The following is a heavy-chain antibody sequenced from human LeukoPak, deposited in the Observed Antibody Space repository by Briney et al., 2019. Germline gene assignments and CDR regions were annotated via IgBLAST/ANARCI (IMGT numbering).Heavy chain of an antibody. D-gene: IGHD5-18*01. CDR1: GGSFSGYY. CDR3: AKSNGYGLVDI. Sequence: PSEALSLTCAVYGGSFSGYYWSWIRQPPGKGLEWIGEINHSGSTNYNPSLKSRVTISVETSKNQFSLKLKSVTAADTAVYYCAKSNGYGLVDIWGQGTMVTVSS. V-gene: IGHV4-34*01. J-gene: IGHJ3*02. CDR2: INHSGST.